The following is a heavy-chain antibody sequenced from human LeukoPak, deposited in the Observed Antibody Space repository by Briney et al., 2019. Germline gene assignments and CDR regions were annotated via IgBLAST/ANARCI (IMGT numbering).Heavy chain of an antibody. Sequence: PSETLSLTCTVSGGSISSYYWSWIRQPPGKGLEWIGYIYYSGSTYYNPSLKSRVTISVDTSKNQFSLKLSSVTAADTAVYYCARATDGGWFGELQPDYWGQGTLVTVSS. CDR1: GGSISSYY. CDR2: IYYSGST. CDR3: ARATDGGWFGELQPDY. D-gene: IGHD3-10*01. J-gene: IGHJ4*02. V-gene: IGHV4-59*12.